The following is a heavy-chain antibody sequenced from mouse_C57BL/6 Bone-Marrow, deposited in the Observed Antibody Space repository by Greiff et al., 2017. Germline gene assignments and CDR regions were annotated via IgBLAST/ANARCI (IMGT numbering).Heavy chain of an antibody. D-gene: IGHD1-1*01. Sequence: VQLQQPGAELVMPGASVKLSCKASGYTFTSYWMHWVKQRPGQGLEWIGEIAPSDSYTNYTQKFKGKSTLTVDKSSSTAYMQLCSLTSEDSAGYYCARSPYYYGSCYYDMDYWGQGTSVTVSS. V-gene: IGHV1-69*01. CDR3: ARSPYYYGSCYYDMDY. J-gene: IGHJ4*01. CDR2: IAPSDSYT. CDR1: GYTFTSYW.